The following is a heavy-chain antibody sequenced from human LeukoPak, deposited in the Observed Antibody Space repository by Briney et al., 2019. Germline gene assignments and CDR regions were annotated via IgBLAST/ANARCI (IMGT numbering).Heavy chain of an antibody. CDR3: ARPFESSGYYYGMDA. CDR1: GGTFSIYA. CDR2: IIPIFGTA. D-gene: IGHD3-22*01. V-gene: IGHV1-69*01. J-gene: IGHJ6*02. Sequence: SVKVSCTASGGTFSIYAISWVRQAPGQGLEWMGGIIPIFGTANYAQKFQGRVTITADESTSTAYMELSSLRSEDTAVYYCARPFESSGYYYGMDAWGQGTTVTVSS.